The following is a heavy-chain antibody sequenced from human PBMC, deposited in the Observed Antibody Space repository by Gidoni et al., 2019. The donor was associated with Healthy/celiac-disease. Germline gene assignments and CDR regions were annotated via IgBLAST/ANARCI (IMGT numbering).Heavy chain of an antibody. Sequence: QVQLVESGGGVVQPGRSLRLSCAASGFTFSSYGMHWVRQAPGKGLEWVGGKGYDGSNKYYADSVKGRFTNSRENFKNTLDLQMNSLRAEDTAGDYCARDVGWGGSGSYQWYYYYYGMDVWGQGTTVTVSS. CDR3: ARDVGWGGSGSYQWYYYYYGMDV. CDR1: GFTFSSYG. D-gene: IGHD3-10*01. CDR2: KGYDGSNK. V-gene: IGHV3-33*01. J-gene: IGHJ6*02.